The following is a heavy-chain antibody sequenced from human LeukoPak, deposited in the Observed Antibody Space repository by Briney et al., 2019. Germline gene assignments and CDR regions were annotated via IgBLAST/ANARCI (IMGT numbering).Heavy chain of an antibody. D-gene: IGHD5-12*01. V-gene: IGHV1-2*02. CDR1: GYIFTGYY. Sequence: ASVKVSCKASGYIFTGYYMHWVRQAPGQGLEWMGWINPNSGATNYAQKFQGRVTMTRDTSISTAYMELSRLRSDDTAVYYCATLGTGYSGYDWGLHDYWGQGTLVTVSS. J-gene: IGHJ4*02. CDR3: ATLGTGYSGYDWGLHDY. CDR2: INPNSGAT.